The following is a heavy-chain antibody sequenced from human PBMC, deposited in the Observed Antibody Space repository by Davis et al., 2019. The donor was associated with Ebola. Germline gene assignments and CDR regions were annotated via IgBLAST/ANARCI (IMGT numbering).Heavy chain of an antibody. CDR3: ARDLHYGLDWFDP. Sequence: AASVKVSCKASGYTFSGYYINWVRQAPGQELEWMGRINPNSGGTNYAQKFQGRVTMTRDTSISTAYMELSRLRSDDTAVYYCARDLHYGLDWFDPWGQGTLVIVSS. D-gene: IGHD4-17*01. CDR2: INPNSGGT. CDR1: GYTFSGYY. V-gene: IGHV1-2*06. J-gene: IGHJ5*02.